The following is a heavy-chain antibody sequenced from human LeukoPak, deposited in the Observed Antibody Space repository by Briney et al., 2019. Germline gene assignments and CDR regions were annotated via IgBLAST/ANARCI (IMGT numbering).Heavy chain of an antibody. V-gene: IGHV3-21*01. CDR1: GFTFSSYS. CDR3: ARSGTLYNWFDP. J-gene: IGHJ5*02. CDR2: ISSSSSYI. D-gene: IGHD3/OR15-3a*01. Sequence: PGGSLRLSCAASGFTFSSYSMNWVRQAPGKGLEWVSSISSSSSYIYYADSVKGRFTISRDNAKNSLYLQMNSLRAEDTAVYYCARSGTLYNWFDPWGQGTLVTVSS.